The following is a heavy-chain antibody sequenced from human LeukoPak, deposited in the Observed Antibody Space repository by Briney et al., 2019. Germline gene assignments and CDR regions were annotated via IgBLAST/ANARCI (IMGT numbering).Heavy chain of an antibody. CDR1: GYTFTSYD. J-gene: IGHJ6*03. CDR3: ARRGYGSSWGAPYFYYYYMDV. V-gene: IGHV1-8*01. Sequence: ASVKVSCKASGYTFTSYDINWVRQATGQGLEWMGWMNPNSGNTGYAQKFQGRVTMTRNTSISTAYMELSSLRSEDTAVYYCARRGYGSSWGAPYFYYYYMDVWGTGTTVTISS. CDR2: MNPNSGNT. D-gene: IGHD6-13*01.